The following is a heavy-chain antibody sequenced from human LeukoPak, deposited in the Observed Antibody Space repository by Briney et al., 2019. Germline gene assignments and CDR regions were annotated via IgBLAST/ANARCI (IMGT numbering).Heavy chain of an antibody. CDR1: GFSFGGYS. Sequence: PGRSLRLSCATSGFSFGGYSMHWVRQAPGKGLEWVAVTWYDGTKKFYVDSVKGRFTISSDNFKNTLFLQMNSLRAENTAVYYCARDSNYGSFDYWGQGTLVTVS. D-gene: IGHD4-11*01. J-gene: IGHJ4*02. CDR2: TWYDGTKK. CDR3: ARDSNYGSFDY. V-gene: IGHV3-33*01.